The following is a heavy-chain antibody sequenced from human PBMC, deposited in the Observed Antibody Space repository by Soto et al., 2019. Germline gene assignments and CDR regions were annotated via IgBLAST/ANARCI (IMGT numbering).Heavy chain of an antibody. CDR1: GFTFSSYG. CDR3: AKNKRDCTSTICPPYYGMDV. J-gene: IGHJ6*02. CDR2: ISYDGSNK. Sequence: VGSLRLSCAASGFTFSSYGMHWVRQAPGKGLEWVAVISYDGSNKYFADSVKGRFTISRDNSNNMLYLQMNGLRGDDTAVYYCAKNKRDCTSTICPPYYGMDVGGEWTTVTVA. D-gene: IGHD2-2*01. V-gene: IGHV3-30*18.